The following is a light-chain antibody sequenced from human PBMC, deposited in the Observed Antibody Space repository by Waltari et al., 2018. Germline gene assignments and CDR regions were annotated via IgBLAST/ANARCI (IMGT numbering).Light chain of an antibody. Sequence: QSVLTQPPSVSEAPRPRVTISCSGSSSNIGNNAVNWYQQLPGKAPKLLIYYDDLLPSGVSDRFSGSKSGTSASLAISGLQSEDEADYYCAAWDDSLSGVVFGGGTKLTVL. J-gene: IGLJ2*01. CDR1: SSNIGNNA. CDR3: AAWDDSLSGVV. V-gene: IGLV1-36*01. CDR2: YDD.